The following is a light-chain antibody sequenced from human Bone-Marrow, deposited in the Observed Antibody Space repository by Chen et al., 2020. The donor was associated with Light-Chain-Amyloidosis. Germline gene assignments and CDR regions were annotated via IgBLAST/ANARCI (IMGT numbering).Light chain of an antibody. CDR1: CGDVGTYNY. V-gene: IGLV2-14*01. CDR2: AVS. Sequence: QSALPPPASVSGSPGQSTTISCTGSCGDVGTYNYASWYQQHPGKAPKVMSYAVSNRPSGVSNRFSGSKSGNTASLTISGLQAEDEADYYCSSFTSSSSYVFGPGTKVTVL. CDR3: SSFTSSSSYV. J-gene: IGLJ1*01.